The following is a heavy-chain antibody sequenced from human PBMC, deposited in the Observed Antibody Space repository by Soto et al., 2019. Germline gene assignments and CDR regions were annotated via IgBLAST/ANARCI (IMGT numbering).Heavy chain of an antibody. CDR2: IYYSGST. CDR3: ARDDPEYPSFDY. CDR1: GGSISSGGYY. V-gene: IGHV4-31*03. J-gene: IGHJ4*02. Sequence: SETLSLTCTVSGGSISSGGYYWSWIRQHPGKGLEWIGYIYYSGSTYYNPSLKSRVTISVDTSKNQFSLKLSSVTAADTAVYYCARDDPEYPSFDYWGQGTLVTVSS.